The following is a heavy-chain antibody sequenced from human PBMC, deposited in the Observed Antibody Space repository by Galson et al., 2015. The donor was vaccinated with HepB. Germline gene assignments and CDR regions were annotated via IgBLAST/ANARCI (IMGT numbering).Heavy chain of an antibody. V-gene: IGHV3-66*01. D-gene: IGHD6-13*01. Sequence: SLRLSCAASGFTVSSNYMSWVRQAPGKGLEWVSVIYSGGSTYYADSVKGRFTISRDNSKNTLYLQMNSLRAEDTDVYYCARDGYSSSWYVRYFDFWGRGTLVTVSS. CDR3: ARDGYSSSWYVRYFDF. CDR2: IYSGGST. J-gene: IGHJ2*01. CDR1: GFTVSSNY.